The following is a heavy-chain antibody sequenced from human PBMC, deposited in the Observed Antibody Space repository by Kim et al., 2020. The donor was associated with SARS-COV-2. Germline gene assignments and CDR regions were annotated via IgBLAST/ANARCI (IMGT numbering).Heavy chain of an antibody. D-gene: IGHD5-12*01. CDR3: ARGSGYNAFDY. J-gene: IGHJ4*02. Sequence: YHPSLKSRVTVSVDTSKNQISLKLSSGTAADTAVYYCARGSGYNAFDYWGQGTLVTVSS. V-gene: IGHV4-59*09.